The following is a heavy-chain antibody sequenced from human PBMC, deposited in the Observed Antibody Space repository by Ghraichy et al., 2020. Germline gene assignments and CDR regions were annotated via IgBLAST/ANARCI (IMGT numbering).Heavy chain of an antibody. CDR3: ARDGTKQWLVLDWFDP. Sequence: ASVKVSCKASGYTFTSYGISWVRQAPGQGLEWMGWISAYNGNTNYAQKLQGRVTMTTDTSTSTAYMELRSLRSDDTAVYYCARDGTKQWLVLDWFDPWGQGTLVTVSS. J-gene: IGHJ5*02. CDR2: ISAYNGNT. CDR1: GYTFTSYG. V-gene: IGHV1-18*01. D-gene: IGHD6-19*01.